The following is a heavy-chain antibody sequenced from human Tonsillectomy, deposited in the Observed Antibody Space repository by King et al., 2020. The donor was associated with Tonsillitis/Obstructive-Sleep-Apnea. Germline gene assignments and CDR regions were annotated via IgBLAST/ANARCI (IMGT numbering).Heavy chain of an antibody. CDR2: IYWDDDE. CDR1: GFSLSTTGVG. J-gene: IGHJ3*01. Sequence: TLQESGPTLVEPTQTLMLTCTFSGFSLSTTGVGVGWIRQPPGKALEWLALIYWDDDERYSPSLRSRLTITKDTSKNQVVLTMTNMDPVDTAPYYCARTAPDYDAFDVWGQGTVVTVSS. V-gene: IGHV2-5*02. D-gene: IGHD2-21*02. CDR3: ARTAPDYDAFDV.